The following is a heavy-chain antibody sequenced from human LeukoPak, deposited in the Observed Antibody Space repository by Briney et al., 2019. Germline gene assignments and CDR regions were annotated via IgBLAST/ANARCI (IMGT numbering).Heavy chain of an antibody. V-gene: IGHV6-1*01. CDR3: ARDPVGGSTIFDY. J-gene: IGHJ4*02. Sequence: SQTLSLTCAISGDSVSSNSAAWNWIRQSPSRGLKWLGRTYYRSKWYYDYAVAVKSRISINLDTSKNQFSLQLSSVTPEDTAVYYCARDPVGGSTIFDYWGQGTLVTVSS. D-gene: IGHD1-26*01. CDR1: GDSVSSNSAA. CDR2: TYYRSKWYY.